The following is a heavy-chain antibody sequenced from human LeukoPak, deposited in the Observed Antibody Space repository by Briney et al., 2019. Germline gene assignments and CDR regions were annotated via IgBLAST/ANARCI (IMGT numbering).Heavy chain of an antibody. Sequence: GGSLRLSCAASGFSFTSYAMSWVRQAPGKGLEWVSTISGSGGSTFYADSVKGRFTISRDNSKNTLYMQMNSLRAEDTAVYYCARDYYGSGSYYKIPYYYGMDVWGQGTTVTVSS. CDR3: ARDYYGSGSYYKIPYYYGMDV. V-gene: IGHV3-23*01. CDR2: ISGSGGST. CDR1: GFSFTSYA. D-gene: IGHD3-10*01. J-gene: IGHJ6*02.